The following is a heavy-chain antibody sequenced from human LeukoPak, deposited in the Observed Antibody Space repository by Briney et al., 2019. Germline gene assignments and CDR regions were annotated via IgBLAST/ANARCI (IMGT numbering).Heavy chain of an antibody. Sequence: SETLSLTCAVYGGSFSGYYWSWIRQPPGKGLEWIGEINHSGSTNYNPSLKSRVTISVDTSKNQFSLKLSSVTAADTAVYYCARHPYDYVWGSCRYPFDYWGQGTLVTVSS. D-gene: IGHD3-16*02. CDR2: INHSGST. CDR3: ARHPYDYVWGSCRYPFDY. CDR1: GGSFSGYY. V-gene: IGHV4-34*01. J-gene: IGHJ4*02.